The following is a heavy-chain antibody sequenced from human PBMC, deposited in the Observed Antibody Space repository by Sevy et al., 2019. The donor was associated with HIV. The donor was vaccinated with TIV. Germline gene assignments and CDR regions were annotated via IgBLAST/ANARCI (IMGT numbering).Heavy chain of an antibody. V-gene: IGHV3-30*04. CDR3: AREGGYTSAWSPGNY. J-gene: IGHJ4*02. CDR1: GFTFNTHA. CDR2: ISYDGIIK. Sequence: GGSLRLSCAASGFTFNTHAMHWVCQAPGKGLEWVALISYDGIIKYYADSVKGRLTISRDNSKNTLSLQMNSLRIEDTAVYYCAREGGYTSAWSPGNYWGQGTLVTVSS. D-gene: IGHD6-19*01.